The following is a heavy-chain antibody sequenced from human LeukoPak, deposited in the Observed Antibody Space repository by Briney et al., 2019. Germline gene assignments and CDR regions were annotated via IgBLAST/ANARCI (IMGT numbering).Heavy chain of an antibody. CDR2: TYYRSKWYN. V-gene: IGHV6-1*01. J-gene: IGHJ4*02. Sequence: SQTLSLTCAISGDSVTSYGATWNCITPSPSLDLEWVGRTYYRSKWYNDYAVSVQGRITVNPDTSKNQFSLQLSSVTPEDTAVYYCAGKASYFNSWGQGTLVTVSS. CDR3: AGKASYFNS. D-gene: IGHD4-23*01. CDR1: GDSVTSYGAT.